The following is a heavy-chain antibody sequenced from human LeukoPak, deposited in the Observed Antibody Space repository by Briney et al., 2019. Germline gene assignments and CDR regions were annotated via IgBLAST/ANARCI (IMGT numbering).Heavy chain of an antibody. CDR2: IQFDGGDI. D-gene: IGHD1-1*01. J-gene: IGHJ4*02. Sequence: QPGGSLRLSCVASGLTFSNYGMPWVRQAPGKGLEWVAFIQFDGGDIFYADSVKGRFTISRDNSKNTLFLQMNSLTSDDTAMYYCAEDQQLEPFHYWGRGTLVTVSS. CDR1: GLTFSNYG. V-gene: IGHV3-30*02. CDR3: AEDQQLEPFHY.